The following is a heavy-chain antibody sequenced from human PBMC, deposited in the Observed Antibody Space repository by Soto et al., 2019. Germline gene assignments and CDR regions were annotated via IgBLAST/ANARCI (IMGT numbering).Heavy chain of an antibody. D-gene: IGHD6-13*01. V-gene: IGHV2-5*02. J-gene: IGHJ3*02. CDR1: GFSLSTSGVG. Sequence: SGPTLVNPTQTLTLTCTFSGFSLSTSGVGVGWIRQPPGKALEWLALIYWDDDKRYSPSLKSRLTITKDTSKNQVVLTMTNMDPVDTATYYCAPSLIAAADIDDAFDIWGQGTMVTVSS. CDR2: IYWDDDK. CDR3: APSLIAAADIDDAFDI.